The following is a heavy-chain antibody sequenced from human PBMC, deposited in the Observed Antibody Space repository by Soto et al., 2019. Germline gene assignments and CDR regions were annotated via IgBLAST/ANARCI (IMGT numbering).Heavy chain of an antibody. Sequence: QVQLQESGPGLVKPSQTLSLTCTVSGGSISSGGYYWSWIRQHPGKGLEWIGYIYYSGSTYYNPCLKSRVTISVDTSKNQFSLKLSSVTAADTAVYYCARGRLHPYYYYGMDVWGQGTTVTVSS. V-gene: IGHV4-31*03. CDR2: IYYSGST. J-gene: IGHJ6*02. CDR1: GGSISSGGYY. D-gene: IGHD4-4*01. CDR3: ARGRLHPYYYYGMDV.